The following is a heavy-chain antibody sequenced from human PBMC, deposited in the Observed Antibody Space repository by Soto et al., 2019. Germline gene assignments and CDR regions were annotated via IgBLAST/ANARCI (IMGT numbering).Heavy chain of an antibody. CDR3: ARDPATVTSYFDY. CDR1: GFSFNNYG. D-gene: IGHD4-17*01. Sequence: QVQLVESGGGVVQPGRSLRLSCAVSGFSFNNYGFHWVRQAPGKGLEWVALIWYDGSKTDYGDSLKGRFTISRDNSKLYLQMNSLRVEDTAVYYCARDPATVTSYFDYWGQGTLVSVSS. CDR2: IWYDGSKT. J-gene: IGHJ4*02. V-gene: IGHV3-33*01.